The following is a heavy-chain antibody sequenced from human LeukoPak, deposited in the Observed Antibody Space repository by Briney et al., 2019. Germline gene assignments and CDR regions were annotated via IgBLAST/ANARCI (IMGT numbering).Heavy chain of an antibody. CDR2: IYYNGST. D-gene: IGHD2-21*02. CDR1: GGSISSSSYY. CDR3: ARGIVVVTAMNY. J-gene: IGHJ4*02. V-gene: IGHV4-39*01. Sequence: SETLSLTCTVSGGSISSSSYYWGWIRQPPGKGLEWIGSIYYNGSTYCNPPLNRVTISADTSKNQFSLKLSSVTAADTAVYYCARGIVVVTAMNYWGQGILVTVSS.